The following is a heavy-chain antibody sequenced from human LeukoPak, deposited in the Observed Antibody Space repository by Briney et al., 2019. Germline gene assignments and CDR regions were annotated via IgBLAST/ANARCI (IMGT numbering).Heavy chain of an antibody. Sequence: VASVKVSCKASGGTFSSYAISWVRRAPGQGLEWMGGIIPIFGTANYAQKFQGRVTITTDESTSTAYMELSSLRSEDTAVYYCARDSSGWSDQMNAFDYWGQGTLVTVSS. V-gene: IGHV1-69*05. J-gene: IGHJ4*02. CDR3: ARDSSGWSDQMNAFDY. D-gene: IGHD6-19*01. CDR2: IIPIFGTA. CDR1: GGTFSSYA.